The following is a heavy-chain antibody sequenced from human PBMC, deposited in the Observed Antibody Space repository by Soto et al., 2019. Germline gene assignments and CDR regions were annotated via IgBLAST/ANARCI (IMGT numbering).Heavy chain of an antibody. J-gene: IGHJ5*02. CDR1: GGSISSSRYY. CDR2: MYYRGST. D-gene: IGHD3-3*01. V-gene: IGHV4-39*01. Sequence: SETLSLTCTVSGGSISSSRYYWGWIRQPPGKGLEWIGSMYYRGSTYYNPSLKSRVTISVDTSKNQFSLKLSSVTAADTAVYYCARQTMYYDFWSGPNWFDPWGQGTLVTVSS. CDR3: ARQTMYYDFWSGPNWFDP.